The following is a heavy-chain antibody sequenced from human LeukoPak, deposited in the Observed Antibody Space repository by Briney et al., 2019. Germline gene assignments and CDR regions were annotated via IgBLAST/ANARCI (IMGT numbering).Heavy chain of an antibody. J-gene: IGHJ4*02. CDR1: GFTFSSYA. CDR3: VKVGASFDTYHFDW. CDR2: ATNKVNSYIT. Sequence: GGSLRLSCAASGFTFSSYAMHWVRQAPGKGLEWVGRATNKVNSYITEYAASVEGRFTISRDDLKNSLYLQMNSLKTEDTAIYYCVKVGASFDTYHFDWWGQGTLVTVSS. V-gene: IGHV3-72*01. D-gene: IGHD1-26*01.